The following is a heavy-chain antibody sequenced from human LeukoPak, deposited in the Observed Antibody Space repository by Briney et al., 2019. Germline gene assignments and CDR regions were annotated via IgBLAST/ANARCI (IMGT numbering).Heavy chain of an antibody. Sequence: ASVKVSCKTSGYTFTDYHIHWVRQAPGQGLEWMGWINRNSGGTNYAQKYQGRVTMTTDTSTNTGYMELRSLRSDDTAVYFCARDQLRYYGSNNYYSDMDFWGQGTTVTVSS. V-gene: IGHV1-2*02. D-gene: IGHD3-10*01. J-gene: IGHJ6*02. CDR3: ARDQLRYYGSNNYYSDMDF. CDR2: INRNSGGT. CDR1: GYTFTDYH.